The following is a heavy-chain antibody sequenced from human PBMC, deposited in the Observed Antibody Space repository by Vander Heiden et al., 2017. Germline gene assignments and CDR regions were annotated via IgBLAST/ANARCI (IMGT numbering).Heavy chain of an antibody. Sequence: QVQLVQSGAEVKKPGASVKVSCKASGYTFTGYYMHWVRQAPGQGLEWMGWINPNSGGTNYAQKFQGRVTMTRDTSISTAYMELSRLRSDDTAVYYCARAAGYSYGYSGPSNFDYWGQGTLVTVSS. D-gene: IGHD5-18*01. CDR3: ARAAGYSYGYSGPSNFDY. CDR2: INPNSGGT. V-gene: IGHV1-2*02. CDR1: GYTFTGYY. J-gene: IGHJ4*02.